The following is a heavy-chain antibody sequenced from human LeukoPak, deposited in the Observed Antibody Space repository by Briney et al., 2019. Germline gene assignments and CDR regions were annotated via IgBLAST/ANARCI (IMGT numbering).Heavy chain of an antibody. CDR2: MNPNSGNT. CDR1: GYTFTNYD. Sequence: ASVRVSCKASGYTFTNYDINWVRQATGQGLEWMGWMNPNSGNTGYAQKFQGRVTITRNTSISTAYMELSSLRSEDTAVYYCARGAPFWSGYDYWGQGNLVTVSS. V-gene: IGHV1-8*01. CDR3: ARGAPFWSGYDY. D-gene: IGHD3-3*01. J-gene: IGHJ4*02.